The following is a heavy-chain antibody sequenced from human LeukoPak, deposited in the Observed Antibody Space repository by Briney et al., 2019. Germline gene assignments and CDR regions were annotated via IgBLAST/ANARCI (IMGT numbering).Heavy chain of an antibody. V-gene: IGHV3-30*18. Sequence: PGGSPRLSCAASGFTFSSYAMSWVRQAPGKGLEWVAVISYDGSNKYYADSVKGRFTISRDNSKNTLYLQMNSLRAEGTAVYYCAKQGVWDAFDIWGQGTMVTVSS. CDR1: GFTFSSYA. CDR2: ISYDGSNK. J-gene: IGHJ3*02. CDR3: AKQGVWDAFDI.